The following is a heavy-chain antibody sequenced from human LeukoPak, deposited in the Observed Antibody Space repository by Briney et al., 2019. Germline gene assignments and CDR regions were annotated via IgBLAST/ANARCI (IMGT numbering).Heavy chain of an antibody. V-gene: IGHV3-74*01. CDR1: GFTFNYFW. CDR2: INNDGTAT. CDR3: ETVSEK. Sequence: GGSLRLSCAASGFTFNYFWMHWVRQVPGKGLVWVSGINNDGTATYYADSVKGRFTISRDNAKNTVYLQMNGLRAEDTTVYYCETVSEKGGKGTLVTVS. J-gene: IGHJ4*02.